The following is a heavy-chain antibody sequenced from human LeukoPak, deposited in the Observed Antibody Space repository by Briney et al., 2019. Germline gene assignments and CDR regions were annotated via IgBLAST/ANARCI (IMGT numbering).Heavy chain of an antibody. CDR1: GLRFSDYY. J-gene: IGHJ5*02. Sequence: GGSLRLSCATSGLRFSDYYVSWIRQAPGKGLQWVSYISSGGDIMHYADSVKGRFTSSRDNAKNSGYLEMNSLGAEDTAVYYCARLPNYYDSSGSAWGQGTLVTVSS. CDR2: ISSGGDIM. V-gene: IGHV3-11*04. CDR3: ARLPNYYDSSGSA. D-gene: IGHD3-22*01.